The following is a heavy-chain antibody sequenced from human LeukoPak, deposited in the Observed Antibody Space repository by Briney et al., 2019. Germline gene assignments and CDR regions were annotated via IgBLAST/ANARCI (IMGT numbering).Heavy chain of an antibody. D-gene: IGHD3-10*01. CDR3: ARAHYYGSGNPRDHYYYGMDV. Sequence: GGSLRLSCAASGFTFSSYSMNWVRQAPGKGLEWVSSISSSSSDIYYADSVKGRFTISRDNAKNSLYLQMNSLRAEDTAVYYCARAHYYGSGNPRDHYYYGMDVWGQGTTVTVSS. CDR1: GFTFSSYS. V-gene: IGHV3-21*01. CDR2: ISSSSSDI. J-gene: IGHJ6*02.